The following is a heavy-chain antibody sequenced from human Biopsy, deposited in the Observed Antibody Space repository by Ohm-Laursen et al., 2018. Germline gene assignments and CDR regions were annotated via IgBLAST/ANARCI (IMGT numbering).Heavy chain of an antibody. J-gene: IGHJ4*02. CDR2: FNSDGTDT. V-gene: IGHV3-74*01. CDR3: AKAGRGYIDY. D-gene: IGHD5-18*01. CDR1: GFTFSSSW. Sequence: SLRLSCAASGFTFSSSWMHWVRQAPGKGLEWVSRFNSDGTDTTYADSVKGRFTISRDNAKNTLYLQVNSLRVEDTAVYYCAKAGRGYIDYWGQGTLVSVSS.